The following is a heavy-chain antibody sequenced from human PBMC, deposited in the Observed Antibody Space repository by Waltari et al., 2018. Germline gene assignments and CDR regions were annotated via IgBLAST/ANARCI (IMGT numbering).Heavy chain of an antibody. CDR1: GYTFTSYA. V-gene: IGHV1-3*01. CDR3: ARDITGTTDFDY. Sequence: QVQLVQSGAEVKKPGASVKVSCKASGYTFTSYAMHWVRQAPGQRLEWMGWINAGNGNTKYSQKFQGRVTITRDTSASTAYMELSSLRSEDTAVYYCARDITGTTDFDYWGQGTLVTVSS. J-gene: IGHJ4*02. CDR2: INAGNGNT. D-gene: IGHD1-7*01.